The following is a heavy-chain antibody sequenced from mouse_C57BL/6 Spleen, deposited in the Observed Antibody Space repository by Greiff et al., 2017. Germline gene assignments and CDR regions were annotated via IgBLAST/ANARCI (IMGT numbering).Heavy chain of an antibody. J-gene: IGHJ4*01. Sequence: EVKLVESGAGLVKPGGSLKLSCAASGFTFSDYGMHWVRQAPEKGLEWVAYISSGSSTIYYADTVKGRFTISRDNAKNTLFLQMTSLRSEDTAMYYCARRSDYYCSSLDYWGQGTSVTVSS. V-gene: IGHV5-17*01. D-gene: IGHD1-1*01. CDR3: ARRSDYYCSSLDY. CDR2: ISSGSSTI. CDR1: GFTFSDYG.